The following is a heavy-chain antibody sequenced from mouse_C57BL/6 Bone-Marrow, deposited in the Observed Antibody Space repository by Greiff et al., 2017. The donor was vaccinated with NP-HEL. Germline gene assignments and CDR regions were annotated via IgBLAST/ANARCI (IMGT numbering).Heavy chain of an antibody. J-gene: IGHJ4*01. V-gene: IGHV5-17*01. CDR1: GFTFSDYG. CDR3: ARKRAMDY. Sequence: EVKLEESGGGLVKPGGSLKLSCAASGFTFSDYGMHWVRQAPEKGLEWVAYISSGSSTIYYADTVQGRFTISRDNAKNTLFLQMTSLRSEDTAMYYCARKRAMDYWGQGTSVTVSS. CDR2: ISSGSSTI.